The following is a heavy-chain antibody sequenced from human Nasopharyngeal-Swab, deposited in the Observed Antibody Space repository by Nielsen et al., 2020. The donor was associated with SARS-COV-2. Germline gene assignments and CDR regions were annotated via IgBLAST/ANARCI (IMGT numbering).Heavy chain of an antibody. Sequence: KVSCKGSGYSFTSYWIGWVRQMPGKGLEWMGIIYPGDSDTRYSPSFQGQVTISADKSISTAYLQWSSLKASDTAMYYCARSGLVGATFFDYWGQGTLVTASS. D-gene: IGHD1-26*01. V-gene: IGHV5-51*01. CDR1: GYSFTSYW. CDR3: ARSGLVGATFFDY. CDR2: IYPGDSDT. J-gene: IGHJ4*02.